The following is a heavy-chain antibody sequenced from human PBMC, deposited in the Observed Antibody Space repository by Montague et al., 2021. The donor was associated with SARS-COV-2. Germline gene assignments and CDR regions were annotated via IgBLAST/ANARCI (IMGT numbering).Heavy chain of an antibody. CDR1: GFTFSSYA. V-gene: IGHV3-30-3*01. J-gene: IGHJ5*02. Sequence: SLRLSCAASGFTFSSYAMHWVRQAPGKGLEWVAVISYDGSNKYYADSVKGRFTISEDNSKNTLYLQMNSLRAEDAAVYYCARVRLKQQLVGVWFEPWGQGTLGTVSS. CDR2: ISYDGSNK. D-gene: IGHD6-13*01. CDR3: ARVRLKQQLVGVWFEP.